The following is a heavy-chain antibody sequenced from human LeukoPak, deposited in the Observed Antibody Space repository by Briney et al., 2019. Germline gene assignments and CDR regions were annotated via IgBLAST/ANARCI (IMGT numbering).Heavy chain of an antibody. V-gene: IGHV3-48*03. D-gene: IGHD5-24*01. CDR2: ISSSGSTI. CDR1: GFTFSSYE. J-gene: IGHJ4*02. Sequence: PGGSLRLSCAASGFTFSSYEMNWVRQAPGKGLEWVSYISSSGSTIYYADFVKGRFTISRDNSKNTLYLQMNNLRAEDTAVYYCAREDVEMATLDYWGQGNLVTVSS. CDR3: AREDVEMATLDY.